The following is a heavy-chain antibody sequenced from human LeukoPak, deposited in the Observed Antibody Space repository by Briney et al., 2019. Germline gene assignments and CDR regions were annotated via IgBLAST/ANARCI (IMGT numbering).Heavy chain of an antibody. CDR1: GGSISSYY. CDR2: IYYSGST. J-gene: IGHJ1*01. CDR3: ARETHTEYFQH. Sequence: SETLTLTCTVSGGSISSYYWSWIRQLPGKGLEWIGYIYYSGSTNYNPSLKSRVTISVDTSKNQFSLKLSSVTAADTAVYYCARETHTEYFQHWGQGTLVTVSS. V-gene: IGHV4-59*12.